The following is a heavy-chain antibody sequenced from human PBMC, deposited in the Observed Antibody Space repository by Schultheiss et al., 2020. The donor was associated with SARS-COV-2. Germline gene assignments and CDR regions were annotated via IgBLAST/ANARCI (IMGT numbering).Heavy chain of an antibody. CDR1: GFSLSTSGVG. CDR3: ARIPGFSSGDPGGMDV. J-gene: IGHJ6*02. Sequence: SGPTLVKPTKTLTLTCTFSGFSLSTSGVGVGWIRQPPGKALEWLALIYWNDDKRYSPSLKSRLTITKDTSKNQVVLTMTNMDPVDTATYYCARIPGFSSGDPGGMDVWGQGTTVTVSS. CDR2: IYWNDDK. V-gene: IGHV2-5*01. D-gene: IGHD6-25*01.